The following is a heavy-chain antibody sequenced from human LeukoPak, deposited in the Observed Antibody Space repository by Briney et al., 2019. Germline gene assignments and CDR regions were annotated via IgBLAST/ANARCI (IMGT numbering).Heavy chain of an antibody. D-gene: IGHD5-18*01. V-gene: IGHV1-2*02. J-gene: IGHJ4*02. CDR1: GSTFTGDY. CDR3: ARDLLWDTASFDY. CDR2: TNPNSGGT. Sequence: ASVKVSCKASGSTFTGDYMHWVRQAPGQGLEWMGWTNPNSGGTNYAQKFQGRVTMTRDTSISTAYMELSRLRSDDTAVYYCARDLLWDTASFDYWGQGTLVTVSS.